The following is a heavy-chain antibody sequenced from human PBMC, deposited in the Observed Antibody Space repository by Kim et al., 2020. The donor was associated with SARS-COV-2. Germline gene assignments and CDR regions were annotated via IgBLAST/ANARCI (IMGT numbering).Heavy chain of an antibody. CDR2: INPSGGST. V-gene: IGHV1-46*01. Sequence: ASVKVSCKASGYTFTSYYMHWVRQAPGQGLEWMGIINPSGGSTSYAQKFQGRVTMTRDTSTSTVYMELSSLRSEDTAVYYCARASGITMIVVVTAYGMDVWGQGNTVTVSS. CDR1: GYTFTSYY. J-gene: IGHJ6*02. D-gene: IGHD3-22*01. CDR3: ARASGITMIVVVTAYGMDV.